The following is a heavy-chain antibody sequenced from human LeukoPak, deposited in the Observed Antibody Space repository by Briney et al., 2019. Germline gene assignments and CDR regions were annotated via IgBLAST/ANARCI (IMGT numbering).Heavy chain of an antibody. CDR2: IYYSGST. CDR1: GGSISSYY. D-gene: IGHD3-22*01. J-gene: IGHJ3*02. Sequence: SETLSLTCTVSGGSISSYYWSWIRQPPGKGLEWIGYIYYSGSTNYNPSLKSRVTISVDTSKNQFSLKLSSVTAADTAVYYCASVQAYYYDSSGPDAFDIWGQGTMVTVSS. V-gene: IGHV4-59*01. CDR3: ASVQAYYYDSSGPDAFDI.